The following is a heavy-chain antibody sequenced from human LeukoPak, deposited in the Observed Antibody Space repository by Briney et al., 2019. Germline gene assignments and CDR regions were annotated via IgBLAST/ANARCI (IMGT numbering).Heavy chain of an antibody. CDR1: GFTFLSYG. D-gene: IGHD1-26*01. CDR2: ISYDGSNK. V-gene: IGHV3-30*18. J-gene: IGHJ4*02. Sequence: GGSLRLSCAASGFTFLSYGMHWVRQAPGKGLEWGAVISYDGSNKYYADSVKGRFTISRDNSKNTLSLEMNSLRAEDTAVYYCAKGPVSGSRSPLDYWGQGTLVTVSS. CDR3: AKGPVSGSRSPLDY.